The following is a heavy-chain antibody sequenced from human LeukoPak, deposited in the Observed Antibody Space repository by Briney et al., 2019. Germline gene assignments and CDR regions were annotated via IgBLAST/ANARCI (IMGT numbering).Heavy chain of an antibody. V-gene: IGHV4-34*01. J-gene: IGHJ3*02. CDR3: ARHPRYCSSTSCYRGAFDI. CDR1: GGSFSGYY. D-gene: IGHD2-2*02. CDR2: INHSGST. Sequence: SETLSLTCAVYGGSFSGYYWSWIRQPPGKGLEWIGEINHSGSTNYNPSLKSRVTISVDTSKNQFSQKLSSVTAADTAVYYCARHPRYCSSTSCYRGAFDIWGQGTMVTVSS.